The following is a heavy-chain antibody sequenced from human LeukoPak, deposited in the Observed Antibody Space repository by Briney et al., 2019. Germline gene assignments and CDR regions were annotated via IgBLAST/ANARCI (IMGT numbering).Heavy chain of an antibody. D-gene: IGHD3-3*01. J-gene: IGHJ4*02. V-gene: IGHV1-69*13. CDR1: GGTFSSYA. CDR2: IIPIFGTA. Sequence: ASVKVSCKASGGTFSSYAISWVRQAPGQGLEWMGGIIPIFGTANYAQKFQGRVTITADESTGTAYMELSSLRSEDTAVYYCARGPINYDCWSGYQCQRFDYWGQGTLVTVSS. CDR3: ARGPINYDCWSGYQCQRFDY.